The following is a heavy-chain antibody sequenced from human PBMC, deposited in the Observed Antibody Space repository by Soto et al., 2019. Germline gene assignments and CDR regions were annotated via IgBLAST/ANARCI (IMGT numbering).Heavy chain of an antibody. D-gene: IGHD5-18*01. CDR1: GGPISSGDHF. J-gene: IGHJ4*02. CDR3: ARGRGYGYGIDY. CDR2: ISYGGTT. Sequence: SETLSLTCTVSGGPISSGDHFWSWIRQPPGKGLESIVYISYGGTTYYNPSLQSRITISVDTSKNQFSLKLSSVTAADTAIYYCARGRGYGYGIDYWGQGTLVTVS. V-gene: IGHV4-30-4*01.